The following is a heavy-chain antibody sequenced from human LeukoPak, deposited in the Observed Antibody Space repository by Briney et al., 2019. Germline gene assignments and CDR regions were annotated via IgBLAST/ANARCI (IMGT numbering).Heavy chain of an antibody. Sequence: GGSLRLSCAASGFTFVDHAMSWVRQAPGKGLEGVSLIRAKSFAGAPRYAASVKGRFTISRDDSKNIAYLQMDSLKTEDTAVYYCTRDSLYCSTSSCYGHQAIFWYYMDVWGKGTTVTVAS. J-gene: IGHJ6*03. V-gene: IGHV3-49*04. CDR2: IRAKSFAGAP. D-gene: IGHD2-2*01. CDR1: GFTFVDHA. CDR3: TRDSLYCSTSSCYGHQAIFWYYMDV.